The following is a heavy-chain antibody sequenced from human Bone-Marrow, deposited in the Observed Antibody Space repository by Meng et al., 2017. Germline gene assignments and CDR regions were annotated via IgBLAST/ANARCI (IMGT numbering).Heavy chain of an antibody. CDR3: ARAMIYGGRADYYYGMDV. CDR1: GFTFSDYW. CDR2: INFDGGVT. Sequence: GESLKISCVASGFTFSDYWMHWVRQGPGNGLVWVSRINFDGGVTSYAEPVKGRFTISRENAKNTLYLQMNGQRAEETGVYYCARAMIYGGRADYYYGMDVWGQGTTVTVSS. D-gene: IGHD3/OR15-3a*01. V-gene: IGHV3-74*01. J-gene: IGHJ6*02.